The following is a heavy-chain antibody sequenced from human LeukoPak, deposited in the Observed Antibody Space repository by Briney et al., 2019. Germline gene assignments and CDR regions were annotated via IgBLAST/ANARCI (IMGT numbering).Heavy chain of an antibody. Sequence: GESLKISCEGSGYSFTNYWIGWVRQMPGKGLEWMGIIHPANSDTRYSPSFQGQVTISADKSISTAYLQWSSLRASDTAMYYCARHLREGQLERRFDHWGQGTLVTVSS. CDR3: ARHLREGQLERRFDH. D-gene: IGHD1-1*01. J-gene: IGHJ4*02. CDR2: IHPANSDT. V-gene: IGHV5-51*01. CDR1: GYSFTNYW.